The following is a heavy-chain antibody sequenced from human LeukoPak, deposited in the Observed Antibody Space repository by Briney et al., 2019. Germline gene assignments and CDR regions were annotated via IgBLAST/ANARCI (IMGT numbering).Heavy chain of an antibody. D-gene: IGHD2-2*01. CDR1: GGSFSGYY. CDR3: ARAREGVVPAAISRFVYYFDY. J-gene: IGHJ4*02. CDR2: INHSGST. V-gene: IGHV4-34*01. Sequence: SETLSLTCAVYGGSFSGYYWSWIRQPPGKGLEWIGEINHSGSTNYNPSLKSRVTISVDTSKNQFSLKLSSVTAADTAVYYCARAREGVVPAAISRFVYYFDYWGQGTLVTVSS.